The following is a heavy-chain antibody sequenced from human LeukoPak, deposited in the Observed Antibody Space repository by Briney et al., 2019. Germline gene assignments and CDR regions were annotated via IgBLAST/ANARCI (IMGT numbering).Heavy chain of an antibody. D-gene: IGHD3-22*01. J-gene: IGHJ4*02. Sequence: SETLSLTCTVSGYSISSGYYWGWIRQPPGKGLEWIGSIYHSGSTYYNPSLKSRVTISVDTSKNQFSLKLSSVTAADTAVYYCARDRTMIVSSFGYWGQGTLVTVSS. V-gene: IGHV4-38-2*02. CDR3: ARDRTMIVSSFGY. CDR1: GYSISSGYY. CDR2: IYHSGST.